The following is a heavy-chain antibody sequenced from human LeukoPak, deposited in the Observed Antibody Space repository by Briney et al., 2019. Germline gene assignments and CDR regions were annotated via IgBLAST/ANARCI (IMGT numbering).Heavy chain of an antibody. Sequence: GGSLRLSCAASGFTFSSYSMNWVRQAPGKGLEWVSSISSSSSYIYYADSVKGRFTISRDNAKNSLYLQMNSLRAEDTAVYYCARDRRGSSSKVWGSGYGWDYYGMDVWGQGTTVTVSS. CDR3: ARDRRGSSSKVWGSGYGWDYYGMDV. CDR1: GFTFSSYS. CDR2: ISSSSSYI. D-gene: IGHD6-6*01. J-gene: IGHJ6*02. V-gene: IGHV3-21*01.